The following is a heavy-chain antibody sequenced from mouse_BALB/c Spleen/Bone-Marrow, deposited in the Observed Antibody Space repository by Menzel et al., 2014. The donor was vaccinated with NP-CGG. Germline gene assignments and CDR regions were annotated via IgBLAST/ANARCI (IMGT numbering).Heavy chain of an antibody. CDR2: IFPGNVNT. Sequence: QVQLQQPGPELVKPGASVRISCKASGYTFTSYYIHWVKQRPGQGLEWIGWIFPGNVNTKYNEKFKGKATLTADKSSSTAYMQLSSLTSEDSAVYFCARDSMDYWGQGTSVTGSS. J-gene: IGHJ4*01. CDR1: GYTFTSYY. CDR3: ARDSMDY. V-gene: IGHV1S56*01.